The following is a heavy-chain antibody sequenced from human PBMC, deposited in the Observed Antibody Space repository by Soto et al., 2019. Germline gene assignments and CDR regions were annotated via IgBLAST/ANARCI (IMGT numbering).Heavy chain of an antibody. CDR1: GFTFISYG. J-gene: IGHJ4*02. Sequence: GGSLRLSCAASGFTFISYGMHFVRHAPGKGLEWVAVISYDGSNKYYADSVKGRFTISRDNSKNTLYLQMNSLRAEDTAVYYCAKDGAYSSSPDVGYWGQGTLVTVSS. CDR2: ISYDGSNK. D-gene: IGHD6-6*01. V-gene: IGHV3-30*18. CDR3: AKDGAYSSSPDVGY.